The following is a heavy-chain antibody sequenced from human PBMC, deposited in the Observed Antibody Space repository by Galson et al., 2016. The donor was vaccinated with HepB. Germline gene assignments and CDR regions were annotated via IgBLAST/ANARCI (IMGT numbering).Heavy chain of an antibody. Sequence: QSGAEVKKPGESLKISCKASGYSFTGYYMHWVRQAPGQGLEWMGMINPSGGSTTYTQKFLGRVTMTRDMSTSTVYMELRSLRSEDTAVYYCARVKWLRSPFDMWGQGTMVTVSS. CDR1: GYSFTGYY. J-gene: IGHJ3*02. V-gene: IGHV1-46*03. CDR2: INPSGGST. CDR3: ARVKWLRSPFDM. D-gene: IGHD5-12*01.